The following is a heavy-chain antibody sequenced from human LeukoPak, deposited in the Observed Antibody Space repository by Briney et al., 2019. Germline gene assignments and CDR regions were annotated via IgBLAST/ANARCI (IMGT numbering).Heavy chain of an antibody. CDR3: TRRIRGSWSLDY. J-gene: IGHJ4*02. D-gene: IGHD6-13*01. Sequence: GGSLXLSCAASGFTFSNAWMNWVRQAPGKGLEWVGRIKSKTDGGTTDYAAPVKGRFTMSRDDSKNTLFLQMNSLKTEDTAVYYCTRRIRGSWSLDYWGQGTLVTVSS. V-gene: IGHV3-15*01. CDR2: IKSKTDGGTT. CDR1: GFTFSNAW.